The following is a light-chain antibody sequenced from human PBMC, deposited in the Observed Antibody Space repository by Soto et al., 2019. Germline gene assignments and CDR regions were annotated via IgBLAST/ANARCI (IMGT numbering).Light chain of an antibody. CDR3: CSYAGSSSYV. CDR2: EGS. CDR1: SSDVGSYNF. Sequence: QSALTQPASVSGSPGQSITISCTGTSSDVGSYNFVSWYQQHPGKAPNLMIYEGSKRPSGVSNRFSGSKSGNTASLPITGLQAEDEADDYCCSYAGSSSYVFGTGTKRTVL. V-gene: IGLV2-23*01. J-gene: IGLJ1*01.